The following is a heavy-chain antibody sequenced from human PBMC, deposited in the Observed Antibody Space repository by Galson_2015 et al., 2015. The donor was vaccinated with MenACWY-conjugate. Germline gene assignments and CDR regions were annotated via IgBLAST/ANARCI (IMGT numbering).Heavy chain of an antibody. V-gene: IGHV3-7*03. CDR3: ARDFQYDDGSGYYYFAS. D-gene: IGHD3-22*01. J-gene: IGHJ4*02. CDR2: IKQDGSEK. CDR1: GFTFSSYW. Sequence: SLRLSCAASGFTFSSYWMSWVRQAPGKGLEWVANIKQDGSEKYYVDSVKGRFTISRDNAKNSLYLQMNSLRAEDTAVYYCARDFQYDDGSGYYYFASWGQGTLLPVSS.